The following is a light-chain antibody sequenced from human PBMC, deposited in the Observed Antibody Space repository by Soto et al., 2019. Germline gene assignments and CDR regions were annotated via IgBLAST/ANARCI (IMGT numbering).Light chain of an antibody. CDR2: SNN. J-gene: IGLJ3*02. Sequence: QSVLTQPPSASGIPGQRVTISCSGSSSNIGSHIVNWYQQLPGTAPKLLIYSNNQRPSGVPDRFSGSKSGTSASLAISGLQSEDEADYYCAAWDDSLNRVVFGGGTKLTVL. CDR3: AAWDDSLNRVV. CDR1: SSNIGSHI. V-gene: IGLV1-44*01.